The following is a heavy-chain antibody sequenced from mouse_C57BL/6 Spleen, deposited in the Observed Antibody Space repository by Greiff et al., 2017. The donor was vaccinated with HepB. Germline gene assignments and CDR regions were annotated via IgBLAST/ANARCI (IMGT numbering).Heavy chain of an antibody. CDR1: GFTFSSYA. J-gene: IGHJ4*01. CDR2: ISDGGSYT. D-gene: IGHD1-1*02. V-gene: IGHV5-4*01. CDR3: ARDEGGYAMDD. Sequence: DVMLVESGGGLVKPGGSLKLSCAASGFTFSSYAMSWVRQTPEKRLEWVATISDGGSYTYYPDNVKGRFTISRDNAKNNLYLQMSHLTSEDTAMYYCARDEGGYAMDDWGQGTSVTVAS.